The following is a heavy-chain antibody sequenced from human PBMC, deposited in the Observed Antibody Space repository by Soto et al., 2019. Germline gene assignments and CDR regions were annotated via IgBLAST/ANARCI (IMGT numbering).Heavy chain of an antibody. CDR1: GGSISSYY. Sequence: SETLSLTCTVSGGSISSYYWSWIRQPPGKGLEWIGNIYYSGSTNYNPSLKSRVAISVDTSKNQFSLKLSSVTAADTAVYYCARERYYGMDVWGQGTTVTVSS. J-gene: IGHJ6*02. CDR2: IYYSGST. V-gene: IGHV4-59*01. CDR3: ARERYYGMDV.